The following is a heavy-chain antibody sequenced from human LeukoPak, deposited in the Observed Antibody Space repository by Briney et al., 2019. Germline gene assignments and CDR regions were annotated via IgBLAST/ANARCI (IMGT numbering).Heavy chain of an antibody. CDR1: GYSISSGYY. CDR3: ARRRPGIAAAGTLWFDP. J-gene: IGHJ5*02. CDR2: IYHSGST. V-gene: IGHV4-38-2*01. Sequence: SETLSLTCAVSGYSISSGYYWGWIRQPPGKGLEWIGSIYHSGSTYYNLSLKSRVTISVDTSKNQFSLKLSSVTAADTAVYYCARRRPGIAAAGTLWFDPWGQGTLVTVSS. D-gene: IGHD6-13*01.